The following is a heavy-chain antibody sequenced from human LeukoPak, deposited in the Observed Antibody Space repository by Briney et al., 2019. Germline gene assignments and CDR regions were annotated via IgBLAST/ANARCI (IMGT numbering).Heavy chain of an antibody. D-gene: IGHD5-24*01. J-gene: IGHJ4*02. CDR3: AKEGRSLQTY. CDR1: GFPFSSYW. CDR2: IKEDGTET. V-gene: IGHV3-7*03. Sequence: GGSLRLSCVASGFPFSSYWMTWVRQAPGKGLEWVANIKEDGTETYYVDSVKGRFTISRDNAKNSLYLQMNSLRVEDTAVYYCAKEGRSLQTYWGQGTLVTVSS.